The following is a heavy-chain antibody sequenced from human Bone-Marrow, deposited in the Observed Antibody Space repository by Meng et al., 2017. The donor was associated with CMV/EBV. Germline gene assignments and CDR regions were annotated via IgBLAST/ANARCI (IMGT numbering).Heavy chain of an antibody. CDR2: IYYATGTT. J-gene: IGHJ6*02. Sequence: SQTLSLTCAVSGGSISSSRYSWGWIRQSPGKGLERVGGIYYATGTTSYNPSLQSRLTISVDTSKNHFYLWLTSVTSADTAVYYCATLRLEHTIYGVGPTGYGSDVWGQGTTATVSS. V-gene: IGHV4-39*02. CDR3: ATLRLEHTIYGVGPTGYGSDV. CDR1: GGSISSSRYS. D-gene: IGHD3-3*01.